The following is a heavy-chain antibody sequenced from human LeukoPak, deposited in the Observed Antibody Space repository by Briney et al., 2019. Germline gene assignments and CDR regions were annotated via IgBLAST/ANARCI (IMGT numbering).Heavy chain of an antibody. D-gene: IGHD2-2*01. CDR2: ISGSGGST. V-gene: IGHV3-23*01. CDR1: GFTFSSYA. Sequence: PGGSLRLSCAASGFTFSSYAMHWVRQAPGKGLEWVSAISGSGGSTYYADSVKGRFTISRDNSKNTLYLQMNSLRAEDTAVYYCAKSSNVVPAAIFRVWVFTYGMDVWGQGTTVTVSS. J-gene: IGHJ6*02. CDR3: AKSSNVVPAAIFRVWVFTYGMDV.